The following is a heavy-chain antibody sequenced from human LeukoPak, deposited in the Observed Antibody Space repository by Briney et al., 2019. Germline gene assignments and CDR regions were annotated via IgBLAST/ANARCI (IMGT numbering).Heavy chain of an antibody. CDR3: AKDPSPPPGSYYNGILYYFDY. CDR1: GYTFTGYY. J-gene: IGHJ4*02. V-gene: IGHV1-2*02. Sequence: GASVKVSCKASGYTFTGYYMHWVRQAPGQGLEWMGWINPNSGGTNYAQKFQGRVTMTRDTSISTAYMELSRLRSDDTALYYCAKDPSPPPGSYYNGILYYFDYWGQGTLVTVSS. D-gene: IGHD3-10*01. CDR2: INPNSGGT.